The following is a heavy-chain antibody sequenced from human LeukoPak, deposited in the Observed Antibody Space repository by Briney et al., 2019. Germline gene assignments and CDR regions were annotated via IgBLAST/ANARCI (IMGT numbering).Heavy chain of an antibody. Sequence: GGSLRLSCAASGFTFSSYWMSWVRQAPGKGLEWVANIKQDGSEKYYVDSVKGRFAISRDNAKNSLFLQMNSLRAEDTAVYYCARVSGSYYAVLSYFDYWGQGTLVTVSS. CDR2: IKQDGSEK. CDR1: GFTFSSYW. V-gene: IGHV3-7*01. J-gene: IGHJ4*02. CDR3: ARVSGSYYAVLSYFDY. D-gene: IGHD1-26*01.